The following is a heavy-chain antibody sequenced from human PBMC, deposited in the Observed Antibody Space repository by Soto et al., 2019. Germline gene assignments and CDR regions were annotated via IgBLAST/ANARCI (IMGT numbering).Heavy chain of an antibody. CDR1: GYNCFDYG. J-gene: IGHJ1*01. D-gene: IGHD1-1*01. CDR2: VSPKSGNT. V-gene: IGHV1-18*01. CDR3: ARGRTVSSIGPLLV. Sequence: QIQLVQSGAEVKKPGASGKVSCKASGYNCFDYGVSWVRQAPGQGLAWMGWVSPKSGNTDYARKVQGRVTMTTDISASTAYMELRGLISDDTGVYYCARGRTVSSIGPLLVWGQGTLVSVSS.